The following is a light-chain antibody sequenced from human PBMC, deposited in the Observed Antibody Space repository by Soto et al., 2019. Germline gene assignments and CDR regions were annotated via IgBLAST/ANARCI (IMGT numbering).Light chain of an antibody. CDR2: QAS. V-gene: IGKV1-5*03. Sequence: DIQMTQSPSTLSPSVGDRVTIPCRASQSISTWLAWYQQKPGKAPKLLIYQASSLESGVPSRFSGSGSGTEFTLTISSLQPDDFATYYCQQYNTYWTFGQGTKVEIK. CDR3: QQYNTYWT. CDR1: QSISTW. J-gene: IGKJ1*01.